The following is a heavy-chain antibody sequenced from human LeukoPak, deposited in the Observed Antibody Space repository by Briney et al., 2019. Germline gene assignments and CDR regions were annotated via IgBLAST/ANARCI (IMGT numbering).Heavy chain of an antibody. Sequence: ASVKVSCKVSGYTLTELSMHWVRQAPGKGLEWMGGFDPGDGETIYAQKFQGRVTMTEDTSTDTAYMELSSLRSEDTAVYYCATGTITMVRGVIKPKYYYYYYGMDVWGKGTTVTVSS. CDR3: ATGTITMVRGVIKPKYYYYYYGMDV. J-gene: IGHJ6*04. V-gene: IGHV1-24*01. CDR2: FDPGDGET. D-gene: IGHD3-10*01. CDR1: GYTLTELS.